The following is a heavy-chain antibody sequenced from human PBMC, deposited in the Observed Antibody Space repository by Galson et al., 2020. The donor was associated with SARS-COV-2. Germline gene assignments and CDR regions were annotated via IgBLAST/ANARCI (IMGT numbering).Heavy chain of an antibody. CDR3: ARYIVMVTDYYFAY. Sequence: ESGPTLVKPTETLTLTCTVSGFSLSNARMGVSWIRQPPGKALEWLAHIFSNDEKSYSTSLKSRLTISKDTAKSQVVLTMTNMYPVDTTTYHCARYIVMVTDYYFAYWGQGTLVAVSS. CDR2: IFSNDEK. V-gene: IGHV2-26*01. D-gene: IGHD2-21*02. J-gene: IGHJ4*02. CDR1: GFSLSNARMG.